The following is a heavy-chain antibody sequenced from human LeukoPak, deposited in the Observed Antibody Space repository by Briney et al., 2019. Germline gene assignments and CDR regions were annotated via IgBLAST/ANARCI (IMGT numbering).Heavy chain of an antibody. CDR2: ISSSGSTI. D-gene: IGHD3-9*01. V-gene: IGHV3-48*03. J-gene: IGHJ6*02. Sequence: PGGSLRLSCAASGFTFSSCEMNWVRQAPGKGLEWVSYISSSGSTIYYADSVKGRFTISRDNAKNSLYLQMNSLRAEDTAVYYCARDRNDILTGYYSYYYGMDVWGQGTTVTVSS. CDR3: ARDRNDILTGYYSYYYGMDV. CDR1: GFTFSSCE.